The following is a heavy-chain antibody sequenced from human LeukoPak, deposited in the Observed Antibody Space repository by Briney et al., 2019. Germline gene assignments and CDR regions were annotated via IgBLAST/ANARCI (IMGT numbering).Heavy chain of an antibody. J-gene: IGHJ6*03. CDR3: ARHRENSSSWYRGGYYYYYMDV. V-gene: IGHV4-38-2*01. D-gene: IGHD6-13*01. CDR1: GYSISNGYY. Sequence: SETLSLTCAVSGYSISNGYYWGWIRPPPGKGLEWIGEINHSGSTNYNPSLKSRVTISVDTSKNQFSLKLSSVTAADTAVYYCARHRENSSSWYRGGYYYYYMDVWGKGTTVTVSS. CDR2: INHSGST.